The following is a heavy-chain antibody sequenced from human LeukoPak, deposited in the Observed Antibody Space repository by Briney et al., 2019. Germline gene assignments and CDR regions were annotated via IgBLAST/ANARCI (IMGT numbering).Heavy chain of an antibody. D-gene: IGHD3-10*01. CDR2: ISSSSNII. V-gene: IGHV3-48*01. CDR3: ARDFAREFTIDY. J-gene: IGHJ4*02. Sequence: QPGGSLRLSCAASGFTFSNYNMNWVRQPPGKGLQWVSYISSSSNIIYYADSVKGRFTISRDNAKNSLFLQMNSLGAEDTAVYYCARDFAREFTIDYWGQGTLVTVSS. CDR1: GFTFSNYN.